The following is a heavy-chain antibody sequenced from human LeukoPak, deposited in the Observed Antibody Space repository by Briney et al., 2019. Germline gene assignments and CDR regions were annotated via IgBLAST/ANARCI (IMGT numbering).Heavy chain of an antibody. CDR1: GFTLGDYA. J-gene: IGHJ6*02. CDR2: IRSKAYGGTT. V-gene: IGHV3-49*04. CDR3: TRPLKYYYYYYGMDV. Sequence: GGSLRLSCTASGFTLGDYAMSWVRQAPGKGLEWVGFIRSKAYGGTTEYAASVKGRFTISRDDSKSIAYLQMNSLKTEDTAVYYCTRPLKYYYYYYGMDVWGQGTTVTVSS.